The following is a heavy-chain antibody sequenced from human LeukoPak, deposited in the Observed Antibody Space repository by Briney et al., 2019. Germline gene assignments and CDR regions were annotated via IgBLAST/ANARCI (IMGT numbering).Heavy chain of an antibody. CDR2: INWNSGRI. Sequence: GGSLRLSCAASGFIFGDYGMYWVRQAPGKGLEWVSGINWNSGRIGYADSVKGRFTISRDNAKNSLYMQMNSVRAEDTALYYCARASYYYDTSGLGAFDVWGQGTTVVVSS. V-gene: IGHV3-9*01. D-gene: IGHD3-22*01. J-gene: IGHJ3*01. CDR3: ARASYYYDTSGLGAFDV. CDR1: GFIFGDYG.